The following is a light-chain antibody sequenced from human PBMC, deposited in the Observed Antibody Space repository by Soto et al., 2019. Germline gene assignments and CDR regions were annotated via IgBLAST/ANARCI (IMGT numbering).Light chain of an antibody. V-gene: IGKV1-17*01. Sequence: DIQLTHSPSFLSASVGDRVTITCRASQSVSNWLAWYQQKPGKAPKRLIYAASSLQSGVPSRFSGSGSGTEFTLTISSLQPEDFATYYCLKHNSYPRTCGQGNKGDIK. CDR1: QSVSNW. J-gene: IGKJ1*01. CDR2: AAS. CDR3: LKHNSYPRT.